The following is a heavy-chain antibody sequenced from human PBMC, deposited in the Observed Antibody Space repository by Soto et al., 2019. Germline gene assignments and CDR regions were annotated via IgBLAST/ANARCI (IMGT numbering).Heavy chain of an antibody. J-gene: IGHJ4*02. Sequence: EVQLVESGGGLVQPGGSLRLSCAVSGITVSSNYVSWVRQAPGKGLEWVSVIYSGTTTHYADSVKGRFTISRDSSKNTLYLQMNSLRAEDTAVFYCARGHWVEGYGAGTYFDYWGQGTLVTVSS. CDR2: IYSGTTT. V-gene: IGHV3-66*01. D-gene: IGHD3-16*01. CDR3: ARGHWVEGYGAGTYFDY. CDR1: GITVSSNY.